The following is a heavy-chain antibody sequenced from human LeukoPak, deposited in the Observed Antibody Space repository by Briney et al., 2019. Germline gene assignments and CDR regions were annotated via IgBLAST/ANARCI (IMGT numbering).Heavy chain of an antibody. J-gene: IGHJ3*02. CDR3: AREYGGSYGWRAFDI. D-gene: IGHD1-26*01. CDR2: INPSGGST. CDR1: GYTFTSYY. Sequence: ASVKVSCKASGYTFTSYYMHWVRQAPGQGLEWMGIINPSGGSTSYAQKFQGRVTMTRDTSTSTVYMELRSLRSDDTAVYYCAREYGGSYGWRAFDIWGQGTMVTVSS. V-gene: IGHV1-46*01.